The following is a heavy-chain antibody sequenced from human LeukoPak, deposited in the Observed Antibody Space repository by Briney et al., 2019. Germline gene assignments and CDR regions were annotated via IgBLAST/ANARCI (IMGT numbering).Heavy chain of an antibody. CDR3: AAAPVGYNWNVYYFDY. CDR1: GYTLTELS. Sequence: ASVKVSCKVSGYTLTELSMHWVRQATGKGLEWMGGFDPEDGETIYAQKFQGRVTMTEDTSTDTAYMELSSLRSEDTAVYYCAAAPVGYNWNVYYFDYWGQGTLVTVSS. CDR2: FDPEDGET. D-gene: IGHD1-1*01. J-gene: IGHJ4*02. V-gene: IGHV1-24*01.